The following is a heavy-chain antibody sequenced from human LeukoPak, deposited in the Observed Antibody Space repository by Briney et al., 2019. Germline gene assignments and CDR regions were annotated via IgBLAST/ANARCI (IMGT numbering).Heavy chain of an antibody. V-gene: IGHV4-34*01. CDR3: ARVGFPIFPDF. CDR2: INHSGST. Sequence: SETLSLTCAVYGGTFSGYYWSWIRQPPGKGLEWIGEINHSGSTNYNPSLKSRVTISVNTSKNQFSLKRSSVTAAYTAVYYCARVGFPIFPDFWGQGTLVTVSS. D-gene: IGHD3-3*01. CDR1: GGTFSGYY. J-gene: IGHJ4*02.